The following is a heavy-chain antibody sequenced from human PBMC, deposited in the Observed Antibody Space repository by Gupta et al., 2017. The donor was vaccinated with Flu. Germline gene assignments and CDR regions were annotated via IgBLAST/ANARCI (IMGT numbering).Heavy chain of an antibody. D-gene: IGHD5-18*01. CDR2: ISSRSRYI. J-gene: IGHJ6*02. CDR3: ASGGYSYGYDYYGMDV. Sequence: EVQLVESGGGLVKPGGSLRLSCAASGFTFSSYSMNWVRQAPGKGLELVSSISSRSRYIYYADSVKGRFTISRDNAKNSLYLQMNSLRAEDTAVYYWASGGYSYGYDYYGMDVWGQGTTVTVSS. V-gene: IGHV3-21*01. CDR1: GFTFSSYS.